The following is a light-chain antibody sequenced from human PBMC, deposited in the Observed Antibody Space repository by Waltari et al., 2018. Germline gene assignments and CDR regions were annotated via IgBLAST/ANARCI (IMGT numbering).Light chain of an antibody. Sequence: QSALTQPASVSGSPGQSITISCFGTSSDIGVYNYVSWYQQYPGKAPKLIIYDVSKRPSGVSARFAGSKSDNTASLTISGLRAEDEADYYCNSYTRKTASVVFGGGTKLTVL. V-gene: IGLV2-14*01. CDR2: DVS. J-gene: IGLJ3*02. CDR1: SSDIGVYNY. CDR3: NSYTRKTASVV.